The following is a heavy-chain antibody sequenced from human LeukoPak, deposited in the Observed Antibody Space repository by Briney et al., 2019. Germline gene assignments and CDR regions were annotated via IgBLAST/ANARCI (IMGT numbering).Heavy chain of an antibody. D-gene: IGHD2-2*02. CDR1: GYTFTSYG. V-gene: IGHV1-18*01. J-gene: IGHJ4*02. Sequence: ASVKVSCKASGYTFTSYGISWVRQAPGQGLEWMGWISAYNGNTNYAQKLQGRVTMTTDTSTSTAYMELRSLRSDDTAVYYCARGIDPVPAAIWSFDYWGQGTPVTVSS. CDR2: ISAYNGNT. CDR3: ARGIDPVPAAIWSFDY.